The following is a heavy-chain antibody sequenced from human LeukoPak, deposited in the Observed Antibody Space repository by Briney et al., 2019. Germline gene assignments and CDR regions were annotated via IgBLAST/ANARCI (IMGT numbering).Heavy chain of an antibody. J-gene: IGHJ5*02. CDR1: GGSFSGYY. V-gene: IGHV4-34*01. CDR2: INHSGST. CDR3: ARVGIVVVPAAIGNWFDP. D-gene: IGHD2-2*02. Sequence: SETLSLTCAVYGGSFSGYYWSWIRQPPGKGLEWIGEINHSGSTNYNPSLKSRVTISVDASKNQFSLKLSSVTAADTAVYYCARVGIVVVPAAIGNWFDPWGQGTLVTVSS.